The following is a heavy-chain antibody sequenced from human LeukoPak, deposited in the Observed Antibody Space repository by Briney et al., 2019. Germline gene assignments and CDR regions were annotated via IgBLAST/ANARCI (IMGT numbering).Heavy chain of an antibody. Sequence: NPSETLSLTCTVSGGSISRYYWSCLRQPPGKGLEWIGYIYYTGSTNYNPSLKSRVTISVDTSRNQFSLKLSSVTAADTAVYYCARHMDSSGYYYGMDVWGQGTTVTVSS. J-gene: IGHJ6*02. CDR3: ARHMDSSGYYYGMDV. CDR1: GGSISRYY. D-gene: IGHD6-6*01. V-gene: IGHV4-59*08. CDR2: IYYTGST.